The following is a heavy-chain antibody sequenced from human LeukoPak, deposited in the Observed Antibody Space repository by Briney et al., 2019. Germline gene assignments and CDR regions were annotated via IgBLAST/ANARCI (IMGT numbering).Heavy chain of an antibody. CDR3: ARGPTTNWERGWYFGL. J-gene: IGHJ2*01. D-gene: IGHD1-26*01. CDR2: IYYSGST. CDR1: GGSISSGDYY. V-gene: IGHV4-30-4*01. Sequence: SETLSLTCNVSGGSISSGDYYWSWIRQPPGKGLEWIGYIYYSGSTYYNPSLKSRVTISVDTSKNQFSLKLSSVTAADTAVYYCARGPTTNWERGWYFGLWGRGTLVTVSS.